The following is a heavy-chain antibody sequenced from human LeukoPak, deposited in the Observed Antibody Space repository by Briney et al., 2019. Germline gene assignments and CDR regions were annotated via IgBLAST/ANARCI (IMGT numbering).Heavy chain of an antibody. J-gene: IGHJ4*02. CDR1: GFTFDDYA. Sequence: GGSLRLSCAASGFTFDDYAMHWVRQAPGKGLEWVSGISWNSGSIGYADSVKGRFTISRDNAKNSLYLQMDSLRAEDTALYYCAKDSCSSTSCYYFDYWGQGTLVTVSS. V-gene: IGHV3-9*01. CDR3: AKDSCSSTSCYYFDY. CDR2: ISWNSGSI. D-gene: IGHD2-2*01.